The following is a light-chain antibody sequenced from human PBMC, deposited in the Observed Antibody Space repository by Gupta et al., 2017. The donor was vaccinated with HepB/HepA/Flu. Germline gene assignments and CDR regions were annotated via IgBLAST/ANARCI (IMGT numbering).Light chain of an antibody. CDR2: GAS. V-gene: IGKV1-39*01. J-gene: IGKJ4*02. Sequence: DIPMTKSPSSLSAPVGDRVTITCRASHSVSNYLNWYQQKPGTAPKLLIYGASSLQSGVPARFSGSGSGTDFTLTISSLQPEDFATYYCQQCESICPAFGEGTKVEIK. CDR3: QQCESICPA. CDR1: HSVSNY.